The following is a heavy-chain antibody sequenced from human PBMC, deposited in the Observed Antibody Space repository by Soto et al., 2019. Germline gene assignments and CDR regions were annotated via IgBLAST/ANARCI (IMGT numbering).Heavy chain of an antibody. CDR3: ARDPQDYVWGSYPTAFDY. D-gene: IGHD3-16*01. Sequence: SETLSLTCAVSGGSISSSNWWSWVRQPPGKGLEWIGEIYHSGSTNYNPSLKSRVTISVDKSKNQFSLKLSSVTAADTAVYYCARDPQDYVWGSYPTAFDYWGQGTLVTVSS. V-gene: IGHV4-4*02. CDR2: IYHSGST. CDR1: GGSISSSNW. J-gene: IGHJ4*02.